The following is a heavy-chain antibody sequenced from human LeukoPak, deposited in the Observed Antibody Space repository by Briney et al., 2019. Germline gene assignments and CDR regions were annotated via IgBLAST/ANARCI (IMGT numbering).Heavy chain of an antibody. Sequence: ASVKVSCKASGGTFSSYAISWVRQAPGQGLEWMGGIIPISGTANYALKFQGRVTITTDESTSTAYMELSSLRSEDTAVYYCARSPLAVAGYSYYMDVWGKGTTVTVSS. J-gene: IGHJ6*03. V-gene: IGHV1-69*05. CDR2: IIPISGTA. D-gene: IGHD6-19*01. CDR1: GGTFSSYA. CDR3: ARSPLAVAGYSYYMDV.